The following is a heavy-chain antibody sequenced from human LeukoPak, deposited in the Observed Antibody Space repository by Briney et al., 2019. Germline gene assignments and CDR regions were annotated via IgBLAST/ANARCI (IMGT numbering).Heavy chain of an antibody. CDR2: IDHSGST. CDR3: ARGTDSYGSSYNWFDP. Sequence: PSETLSLTCTVSGGSISSYYWSWIRQPPGKGLEWIGEIDHSGSTNYNPSLKSRVTISVDTSKNQFSLKLSSVTAADTAVYYCARGTDSYGSSYNWFDPWGQGTLATVSS. V-gene: IGHV4-34*01. J-gene: IGHJ5*02. CDR1: GGSISSYY. D-gene: IGHD5-18*01.